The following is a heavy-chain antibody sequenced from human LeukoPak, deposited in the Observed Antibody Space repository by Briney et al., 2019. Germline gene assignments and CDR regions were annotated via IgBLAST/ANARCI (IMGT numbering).Heavy chain of an antibody. CDR1: GFTFSSYA. Sequence: GGSLRLSCAASGFTFSSYAMSWVRQAPGKGLEWVSAISGSGGSTYYADSVKGRFAISRDNSKNTLYLQMNSLRAEDTAVYYCAKDPRLSGIGDYWGQGTLVTVSS. J-gene: IGHJ4*02. CDR3: AKDPRLSGIGDY. D-gene: IGHD1-26*01. V-gene: IGHV3-23*01. CDR2: ISGSGGST.